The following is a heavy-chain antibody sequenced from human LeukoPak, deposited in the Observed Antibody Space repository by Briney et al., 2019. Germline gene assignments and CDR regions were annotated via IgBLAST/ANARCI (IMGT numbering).Heavy chain of an antibody. J-gene: IGHJ4*02. D-gene: IGHD1-26*01. CDR2: IRYDGNNK. Sequence: GGSLRLSCAASGFTFSSYGMHWIRQAPGKGLEWVAFIRYDGNNKYYADSVKGRFTISRDNSKNTLYLQMNSLRAEDTAVYYCARGNYYSLNFDYWGQGTLLTVSS. CDR3: ARGNYYSLNFDY. CDR1: GFTFSSYG. V-gene: IGHV3-30*02.